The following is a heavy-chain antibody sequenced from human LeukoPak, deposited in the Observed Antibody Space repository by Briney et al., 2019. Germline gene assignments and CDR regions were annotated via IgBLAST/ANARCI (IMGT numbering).Heavy chain of an antibody. J-gene: IGHJ6*02. D-gene: IGHD3-22*01. CDR2: ISSSSSYI. Sequence: PGGSLRLSCAASGFTFSSYSMNWVRQAPGKGLEWVSSISSSSSYIYYADSVKGRFTISRDNAKNSLYLQMNSLRAEDTAVYYCARIVVTSGYYYYYGMDVWGQGTTVTVSS. CDR3: ARIVVTSGYYYYYGMDV. CDR1: GFTFSSYS. V-gene: IGHV3-21*01.